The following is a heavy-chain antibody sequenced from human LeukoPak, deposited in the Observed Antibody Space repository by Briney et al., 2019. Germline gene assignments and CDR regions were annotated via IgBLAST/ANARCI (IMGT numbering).Heavy chain of an antibody. CDR2: IYYSGST. J-gene: IGHJ6*03. D-gene: IGHD1-26*01. CDR1: GGSISSSSYY. CDR3: TSVGATHYYYYYMDV. Sequence: SETLSLTCTVSGGSISSSSYYWGWIRQPPGKGLEWIGSIYYSGSTYYNPSLKSRVTISVGTSKNQFSLKLSSVTAADTAVYYCTSVGATHYYYYYMDVWGKGTTVTVSS. V-gene: IGHV4-39*07.